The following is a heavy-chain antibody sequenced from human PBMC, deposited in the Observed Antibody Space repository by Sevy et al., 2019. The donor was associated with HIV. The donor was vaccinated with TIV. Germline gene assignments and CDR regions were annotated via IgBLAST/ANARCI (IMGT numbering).Heavy chain of an antibody. CDR1: GVSVSSDTYY. V-gene: IGHV4-61*01. Sequence: SETLSLTCAVSGVSVSSDTYYWSWIRQPPGKGLEWIGYVYHTGSTNYSPSFKRRVTISVDTSKNQFSLRLFSVAAADTAVYYCAREPYFFDNSGYYWAYWGQGALVTGSS. CDR2: VYHTGST. CDR3: AREPYFFDNSGYYWAY. J-gene: IGHJ4*02. D-gene: IGHD3-22*01.